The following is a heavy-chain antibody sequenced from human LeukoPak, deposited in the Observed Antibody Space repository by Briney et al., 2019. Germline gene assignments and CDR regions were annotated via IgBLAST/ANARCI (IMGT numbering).Heavy chain of an antibody. CDR3: ARGRQRLGELSFNSNFDY. J-gene: IGHJ4*02. V-gene: IGHV1-69*13. CDR1: GGTFSSYA. Sequence: ASVKVSCKASGGTFSSYAISWVRQAPGQGLEWMGGIIPIFGTANYAQKFQGRVTITADESTSTAYMVLSSLRSEDTTVYYCARGRQRLGELSFNSNFDYWGQGTLVTVSS. D-gene: IGHD3-16*02. CDR2: IIPIFGTA.